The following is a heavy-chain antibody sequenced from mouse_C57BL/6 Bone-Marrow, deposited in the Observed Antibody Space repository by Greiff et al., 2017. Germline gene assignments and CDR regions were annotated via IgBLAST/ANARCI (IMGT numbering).Heavy chain of an antibody. CDR1: GYTFTTYP. V-gene: IGHV1-47*01. J-gene: IGHJ2*01. CDR3: AKSSAFFCYIDY. Sequence: VQLQQSGPELVKPGASVKMSCKASGYTFTTYPIEWMKQNHGKSLEWIGNFHPYNDDTKYNEKFKGKATLTVEKSSNTVYLELSRLTSDHSAVYSGAKSSAFFCYIDYWGQGTTLTVSS. CDR2: FHPYNDDT. D-gene: IGHD6-1*01.